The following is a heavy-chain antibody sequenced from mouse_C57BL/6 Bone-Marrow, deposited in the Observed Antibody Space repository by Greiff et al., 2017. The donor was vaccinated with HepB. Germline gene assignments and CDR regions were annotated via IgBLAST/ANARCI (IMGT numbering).Heavy chain of an antibody. V-gene: IGHV1-50*01. J-gene: IGHJ3*01. CDR1: GYTFTSYW. CDR2: SDPSDSYT. Sequence: VQLQQPGAELVKPGASVKLSCKASGYTFTSYWMQWVKQRPGQGLEWNGESDPSDSYTNYNQKFKGKATLTVDTSSSTAYMQLSSLTSEDSAVYYCARETRRAWFAYWGRGTLVTVSA. CDR3: ARETRRAWFAY.